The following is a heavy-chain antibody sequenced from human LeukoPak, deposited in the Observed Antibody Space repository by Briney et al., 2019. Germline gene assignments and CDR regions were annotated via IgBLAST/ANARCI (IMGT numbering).Heavy chain of an antibody. D-gene: IGHD3-10*01. CDR1: GYTFSNFG. V-gene: IGHV1-18*01. CDR2: ISAYNGNT. Sequence: ASVTASCKTSGYTFSNFGIAWVRQAPGQGLEWMGWISAYNGNTNYAQKLQGRVTMTRDTSTSTAYMELRSLRSDDTAVYYCARGETRFGELFDWFDSWGQGTLVTVSS. J-gene: IGHJ5*01. CDR3: ARGETRFGELFDWFDS.